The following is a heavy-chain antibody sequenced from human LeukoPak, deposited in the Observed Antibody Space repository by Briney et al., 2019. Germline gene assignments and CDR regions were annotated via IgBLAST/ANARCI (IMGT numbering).Heavy chain of an antibody. J-gene: IGHJ4*02. Sequence: ASVKVSCKASGYTFTGHYMHWVRQAPGQGLEWMGWINPYSGGTHYALIFQDRVTMTRDTSISTAYMELSRLRSDGTAVYYCARDQGHYYDSSGYYGGFDYWGQGTLVTVSS. CDR1: GYTFTGHY. CDR3: ARDQGHYYDSSGYYGGFDY. CDR2: INPYSGGT. V-gene: IGHV1-2*02. D-gene: IGHD3-22*01.